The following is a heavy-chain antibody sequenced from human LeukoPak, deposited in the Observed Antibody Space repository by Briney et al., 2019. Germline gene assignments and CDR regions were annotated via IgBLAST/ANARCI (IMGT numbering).Heavy chain of an antibody. Sequence: GGSLRLSCAAFGFTFESYSMHWVRQAPGKGLEWVAVISHDGNKKYYGDSVKGRFTISRDNSKKTVYLQMNSLRPEDAAVYYCAKYRAYGDWNPPDTFFDSWGQGTLVTVSS. V-gene: IGHV3-30*18. CDR3: AKYRAYGDWNPPDTFFDS. D-gene: IGHD4-17*01. CDR2: ISHDGNKK. J-gene: IGHJ5*01. CDR1: GFTFESYS.